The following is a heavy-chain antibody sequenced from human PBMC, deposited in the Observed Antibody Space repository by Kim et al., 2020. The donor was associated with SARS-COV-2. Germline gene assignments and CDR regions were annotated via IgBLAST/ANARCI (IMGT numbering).Heavy chain of an antibody. D-gene: IGHD2-2*01. V-gene: IGHV3-30*18. J-gene: IGHJ6*02. CDR2: ISYDGSNK. CDR1: GFTFSSYG. CDR3: AKEGIYCSSTSCYGYYYYGMGV. Sequence: GGSLRLSCAASGFTFSSYGMHWVRQAPGKGLEWVAVISYDGSNKYYADSVKGRFTISRDNSKNTLYLQMNSLRAEDTAVYYCAKEGIYCSSTSCYGYYYYGMGVWGQGTTVTVSS.